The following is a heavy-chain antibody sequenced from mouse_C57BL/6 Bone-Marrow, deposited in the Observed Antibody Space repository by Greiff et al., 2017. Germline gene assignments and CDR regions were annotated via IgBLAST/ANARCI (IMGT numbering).Heavy chain of an antibody. CDR1: GYTFTSYW. V-gene: IGHV1-69*01. CDR2: IDPSDSYT. D-gene: IGHD1-1*01. CDR3: ARADYYGPWYFDV. Sequence: QVQLQQPGAELVMPGASVKLSCKASGYTFTSYWMHWVKQRPGQGLAWIGEIDPSDSYTNYNQKFKGKSTLTVDKSSSTAYMQLSSLTSEDSAVYYCARADYYGPWYFDVWGTGTTVTVSS. J-gene: IGHJ1*03.